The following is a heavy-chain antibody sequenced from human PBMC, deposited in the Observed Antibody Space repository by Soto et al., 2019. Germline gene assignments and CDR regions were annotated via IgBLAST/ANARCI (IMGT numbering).Heavy chain of an antibody. CDR3: ARGISSGWYCDY. Sequence: ASVKVSCXASGYTFTGYYMHWVRQAPGQGLEWMGWINPNSGGTNYAQKFQGWVTMTRDTSISTAYMELSRLRSDDTAVYYCARGISSGWYCDYWGQGTLVTVSS. CDR2: INPNSGGT. J-gene: IGHJ4*02. V-gene: IGHV1-2*04. D-gene: IGHD6-19*01. CDR1: GYTFTGYY.